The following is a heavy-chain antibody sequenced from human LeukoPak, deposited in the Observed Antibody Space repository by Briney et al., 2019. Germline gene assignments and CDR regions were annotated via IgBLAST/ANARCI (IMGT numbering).Heavy chain of an antibody. D-gene: IGHD5-24*01. V-gene: IGHV4-34*01. CDR1: GGSFSGYY. J-gene: IGHJ4*02. CDR3: ARGTGYKVY. CDR2: INHSGST. Sequence: SETLSLTCAVYGGSFSGYYWSWIRQPPGKGLEWIGEINHSGSTNYNPSLKSRVTISVDTSKNQFSLKLSSVTAADTAVYYCARGTGYKVYWGQGTLVTVSS.